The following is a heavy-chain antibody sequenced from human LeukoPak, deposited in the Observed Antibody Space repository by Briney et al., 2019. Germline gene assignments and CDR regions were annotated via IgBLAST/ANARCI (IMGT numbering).Heavy chain of an antibody. V-gene: IGHV1-69*04. D-gene: IGHD6-19*01. CDR1: GGTFSSYA. J-gene: IGHJ4*02. CDR2: IIPILGIA. Sequence: GASVKVSCKASGGTFSSYAISWVRQAPGQGLEWMGRIIPILGIANYAQKFQGRVTITADKSTSTAYMELSSLRSEDTAVYYCARADSSGWVDYWGQGTLVTVSS. CDR3: ARADSSGWVDY.